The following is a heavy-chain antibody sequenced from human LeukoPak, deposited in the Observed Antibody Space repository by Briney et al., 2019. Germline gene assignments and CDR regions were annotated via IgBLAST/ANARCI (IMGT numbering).Heavy chain of an antibody. CDR1: GFTFSSYS. D-gene: IGHD1-26*01. Sequence: GGSLRLSCAASGFTFSSYSMNWIRQAPGKGLEWVSSISSSSSYIYYADSMKGRFTISRGNAKNSLYLQMNSLRAEDTAVYYCAGGSPGTAFDIWGQGTMVTVSS. CDR2: ISSSSSYI. V-gene: IGHV3-21*01. J-gene: IGHJ3*02. CDR3: AGGSPGTAFDI.